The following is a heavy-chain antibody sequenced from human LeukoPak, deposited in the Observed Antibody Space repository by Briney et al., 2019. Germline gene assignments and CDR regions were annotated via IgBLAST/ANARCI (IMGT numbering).Heavy chain of an antibody. CDR2: IYYSGST. J-gene: IGHJ3*02. CDR1: GGSISSYY. Sequence: PSETLSLTCTVSGGSISSYYWSWIRQPPGKGLGWIGYIYYSGSTNYNPSLKSRVTISVDTSKNQFSLKLSSVTAADTAVYYCARGYSSGWYSPDAFDIWGQGTMVTVSS. CDR3: ARGYSSGWYSPDAFDI. V-gene: IGHV4-59*01. D-gene: IGHD6-19*01.